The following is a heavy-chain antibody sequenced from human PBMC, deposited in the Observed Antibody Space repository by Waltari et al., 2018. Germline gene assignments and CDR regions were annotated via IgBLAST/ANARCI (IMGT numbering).Heavy chain of an antibody. CDR2: ISGSGGST. Sequence: EVQLVESGGGLVKPGGSLRLSCAASGFTFSSYSMNWVRQAPGKGMEWVSAISGSGGSTYYADSVKGRFTISRDNSKNTLYLQMNSLRAEDTAVYYCGSGRYFDWNPLDYWGQGTLVIVSS. CDR1: GFTFSSYS. D-gene: IGHD3-9*01. J-gene: IGHJ4*02. CDR3: GSGRYFDWNPLDY. V-gene: IGHV3-23*04.